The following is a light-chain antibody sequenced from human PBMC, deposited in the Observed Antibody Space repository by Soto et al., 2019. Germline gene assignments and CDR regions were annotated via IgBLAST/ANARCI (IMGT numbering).Light chain of an antibody. CDR1: SSNIGSNY. Sequence: QPVLTQPPSASGNPGQRVTISCSGSSSNIGSNYVYWYQQLPGTAPKLLIYRNNQRPSGVPDRFSGSKSGTSASLAISGLRSEDEADYYCAAWDDSLSGHVVFGGGTKVTVL. CDR3: AAWDDSLSGHVV. V-gene: IGLV1-47*01. CDR2: RNN. J-gene: IGLJ2*01.